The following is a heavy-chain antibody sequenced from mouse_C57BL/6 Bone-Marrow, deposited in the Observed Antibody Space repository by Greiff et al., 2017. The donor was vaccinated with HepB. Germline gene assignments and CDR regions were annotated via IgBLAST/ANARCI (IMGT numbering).Heavy chain of an antibody. CDR3: ARIWDEAY. V-gene: IGHV1-76*01. CDR1: GYTFTDYY. D-gene: IGHD4-1*01. J-gene: IGHJ3*01. Sequence: VKLQESGAELVRPGASVKLSCKASGYTFTDYYINWVKQRPGQGLEWIARIYPGSGNTYYNEKFKGKATLTAEKSSSTAYMQLSSLTSEDSAVYFCARIWDEAYWGQGTLVTVSA. CDR2: IYPGSGNT.